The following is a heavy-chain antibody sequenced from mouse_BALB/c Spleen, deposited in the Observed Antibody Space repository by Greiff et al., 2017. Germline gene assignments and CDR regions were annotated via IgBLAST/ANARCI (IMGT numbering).Heavy chain of an antibody. CDR3: ARGYRYDGGHAMDY. Sequence: QVQLQQPGAELVKPGASVKLSCKASGYTFTSYWMHWVKQRPGQGLEWIGEINPSNGRTNYNEKFKSKATLTVDKSSSTAYMQLSSLTSEDSAVYYCARGYRYDGGHAMDYWGQGTSVTVSS. CDR1: GYTFTSYW. CDR2: INPSNGRT. D-gene: IGHD2-14*01. J-gene: IGHJ4*01. V-gene: IGHV1S81*02.